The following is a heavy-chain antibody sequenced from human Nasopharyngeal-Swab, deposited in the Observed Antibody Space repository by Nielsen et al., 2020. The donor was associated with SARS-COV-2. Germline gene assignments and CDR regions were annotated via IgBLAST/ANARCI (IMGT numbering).Heavy chain of an antibody. V-gene: IGHV3-74*01. J-gene: IGHJ6*02. CDR3: AREYYYGSGSYWSWDYYYGMDV. D-gene: IGHD3-10*01. Sequence: GGSLRLSCSASGFTFSSYWMHWVRQAPGKGLVWISRINSDGSSTSYADSVKGRFNISRDNAKNTLYLQMNSLRAEDTAVYYCAREYYYGSGSYWSWDYYYGMDVWGQGTTVTVSS. CDR2: INSDGSST. CDR1: GFTFSSYW.